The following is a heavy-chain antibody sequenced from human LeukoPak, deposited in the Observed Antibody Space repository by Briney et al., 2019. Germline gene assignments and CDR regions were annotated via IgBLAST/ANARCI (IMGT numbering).Heavy chain of an antibody. V-gene: IGHV3-21*01. Sequence: GGSLGLSCAASGFTFSSYSMNWVRQAPGKGLEWVSSISSISSYIYYADSVKGRFTISRDNAKNSLYLQMNSLRAEDTAVYYCARDFRSEEWELLSAQRPYYFDYWGQGTLVTVSS. D-gene: IGHD1-26*01. CDR3: ARDFRSEEWELLSAQRPYYFDY. J-gene: IGHJ4*02. CDR1: GFTFSSYS. CDR2: ISSISSYI.